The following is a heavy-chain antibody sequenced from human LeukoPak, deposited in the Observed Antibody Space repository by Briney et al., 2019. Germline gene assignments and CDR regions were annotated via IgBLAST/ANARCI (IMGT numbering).Heavy chain of an antibody. Sequence: SETLSLTCSVTGGSIDSYCWSWIRQSPGKGLEWIGYIYYSENTNYNPSLKSRITISLDTSKNQFSLKLNSVTAADTAVYYCARHPLRGGFDYWGQGTLVTVSS. V-gene: IGHV4-59*08. CDR2: IYYSENT. CDR3: ARHPLRGGFDY. CDR1: GGSIDSYC. J-gene: IGHJ4*02.